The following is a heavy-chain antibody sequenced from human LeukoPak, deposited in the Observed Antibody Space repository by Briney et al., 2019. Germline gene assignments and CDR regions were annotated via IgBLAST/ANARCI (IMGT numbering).Heavy chain of an antibody. CDR1: GFTFSSYD. CDR3: AKAPKYYFDY. Sequence: GGSLRLSCAASGFTFSSYDMGWVRQAPGKGLEWVSAIRGSGDNTFYADSVKGRFTISRDNSKNTLYLQMNSLRAEDTAVYYCAKAPKYYFDYWGQGTLVTVSS. V-gene: IGHV3-23*01. J-gene: IGHJ4*02. CDR2: IRGSGDNT.